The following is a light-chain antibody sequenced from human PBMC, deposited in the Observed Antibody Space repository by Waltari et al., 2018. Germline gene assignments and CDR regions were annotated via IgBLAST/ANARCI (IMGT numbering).Light chain of an antibody. J-gene: IGLJ2*01. Sequence: QPAPTKPPASAGSPGRPATTPSTGTTSSVGGYKNDSCYQVLPGKAPQLLISEVSKRPSGVPDRFSGSKSGNMASLPISALLAEDEAEYYCCSSAAGYTSVVFGGGTKLAVL. CDR3: CSSAAGYTSVV. CDR2: EVS. V-gene: IGLV2-11*01. CDR1: TSSVGGYKN.